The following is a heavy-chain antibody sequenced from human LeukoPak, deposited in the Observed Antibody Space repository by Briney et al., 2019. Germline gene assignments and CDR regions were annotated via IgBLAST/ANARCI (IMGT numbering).Heavy chain of an antibody. D-gene: IGHD2-2*01. CDR2: IKQDGSVK. CDR1: GFTFSNFW. CDR3: AKDQRGYCGSTSCNLDF. Sequence: GGSLTLSCAASGFTFSNFWMSWVRQAPGTGLEWVANIKQDGSVKYYVNSVKGRFTISRDNAKNSLYLQMDSLRAEDTAVYYCAKDQRGYCGSTSCNLDFWGQGTLVTVSS. V-gene: IGHV3-7*01. J-gene: IGHJ4*02.